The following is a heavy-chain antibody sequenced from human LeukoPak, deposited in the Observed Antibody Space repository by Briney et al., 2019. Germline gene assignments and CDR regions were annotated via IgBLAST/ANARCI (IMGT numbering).Heavy chain of an antibody. D-gene: IGHD2-2*02. CDR3: ARDVLGYCSSTSCHSGDFAY. Sequence: ASVKVSCTASGYTFTSYGITWVRQAPGQGLEWVGWISAYNENTNYAQKLQDRVTMTTDTSTSTAYMEVRSLRSDDTAVYYCARDVLGYCSSTSCHSGDFAYWGQGTLVTVSS. J-gene: IGHJ4*02. V-gene: IGHV1-18*01. CDR2: ISAYNENT. CDR1: GYTFTSYG.